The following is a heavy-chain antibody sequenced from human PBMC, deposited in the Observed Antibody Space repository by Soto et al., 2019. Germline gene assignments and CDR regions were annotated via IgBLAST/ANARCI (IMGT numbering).Heavy chain of an antibody. V-gene: IGHV1-18*04. CDR3: AREYDFWSGYYPVFAY. J-gene: IGHJ4*02. CDR1: GYTFTSYG. CDR2: ISAYNGNT. Sequence: ASVKVSCKASGYTFTSYGISWVRQAPGQGLEWMGWISAYNGNTNYAQKLQGRVTMTTDTSTSTAYMELRSLRSDDTAVYYCAREYDFWSGYYPVFAYWGQGTLVTVSS. D-gene: IGHD3-3*01.